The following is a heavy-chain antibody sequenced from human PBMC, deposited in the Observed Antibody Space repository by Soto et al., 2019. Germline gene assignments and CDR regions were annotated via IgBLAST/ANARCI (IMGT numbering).Heavy chain of an antibody. CDR1: GYTFTSYD. CDR2: MNPNSGNT. CDR3: ARVHTSHTASYYYYYYMDV. J-gene: IGHJ6*03. Sequence: QVQLVQSGAEVKKPGASVKVSCKASGYTFTSYDINWVRQATGQGLEWMGWMNPNSGNTGYAQKFQGRVTMTRNTSISTAYMELSSLRSEDTAVYYCARVHTSHTASYYYYYYMDVWGKGTTVTVSS. V-gene: IGHV1-8*01. D-gene: IGHD2-2*01.